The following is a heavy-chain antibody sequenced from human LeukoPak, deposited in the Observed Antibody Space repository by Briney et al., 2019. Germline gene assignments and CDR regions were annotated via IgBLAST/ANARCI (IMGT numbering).Heavy chain of an antibody. CDR1: GFTFSTYG. V-gene: IGHV3-33*01. J-gene: IGHJ2*01. CDR3: ARALGYCSSTSCPGVYFDL. D-gene: IGHD2-2*01. Sequence: GGSLRLSCAASGFTFSTYGFHWVRQAPGKGLEWVAATFYDGSKSFYTDSVKGRFTISRDNSKNTLYLQMNSLRAEDTAVYYCARALGYCSSTSCPGVYFDLWGRGTLVTVSS. CDR2: TFYDGSKS.